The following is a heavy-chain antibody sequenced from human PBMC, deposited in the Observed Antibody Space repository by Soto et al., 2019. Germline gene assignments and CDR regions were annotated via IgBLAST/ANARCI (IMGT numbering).Heavy chain of an antibody. D-gene: IGHD6-13*01. CDR3: ANFEGWAAAAPRDAFDI. V-gene: IGHV3-23*01. CDR1: GFTFSSYA. J-gene: IGHJ3*02. CDR2: ISGSGGST. Sequence: EVQLLESGGGLVQPGGSLRLSCAASGFTFSSYAMSWVRQAPGKGLEWVSAISGSGGSTYYADSVKGRFSISRDNSKNTLYLQMNSLRAEDTAVYYCANFEGWAAAAPRDAFDIWGQGTMVTVSS.